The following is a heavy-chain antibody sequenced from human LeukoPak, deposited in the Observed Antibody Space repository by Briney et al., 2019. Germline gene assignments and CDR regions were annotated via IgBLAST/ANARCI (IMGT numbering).Heavy chain of an antibody. D-gene: IGHD3-10*01. V-gene: IGHV4-38-2*02. J-gene: IGHJ3*02. CDR1: GYTISSGYF. CDR3: AKSNGYGLIDI. Sequence: SETLSLTCTVSGYTISSGYFWGWIRQSPGKGLEWIGNVYYHGGTYYNPSLKSRVSISLDTSRNQFSLKLNSVTAADTAVYYCAKSNGYGLIDIWGQGTMVTVSS. CDR2: VYYHGGT.